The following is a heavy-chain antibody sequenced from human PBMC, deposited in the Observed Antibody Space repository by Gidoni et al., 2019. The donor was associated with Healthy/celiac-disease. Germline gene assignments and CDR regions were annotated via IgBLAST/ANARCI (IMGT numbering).Heavy chain of an antibody. CDR3: AKGPGYCSSTSCYYYYMDV. D-gene: IGHD2-2*01. J-gene: IGHJ6*03. CDR1: GFTFSSYA. Sequence: EVQLLESGGGLVQPGGSLRLSCAASGFTFSSYAMSWVRQAPGKGLEWVSAISGSGGSTYYADSVKGRFTISRDNSKNTLYLQMNSLRAEDTAVYYCAKGPGYCSSTSCYYYYMDVWGKGTTVTVSS. V-gene: IGHV3-23*01. CDR2: ISGSGGST.